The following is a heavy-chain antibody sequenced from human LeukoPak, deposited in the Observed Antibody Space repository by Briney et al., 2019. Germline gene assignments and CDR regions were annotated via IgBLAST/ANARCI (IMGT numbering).Heavy chain of an antibody. D-gene: IGHD3-10*01. V-gene: IGHV3-7*01. CDR2: IKQDGSEK. J-gene: IGHJ4*02. CDR3: ARGRGVYY. CDR1: GFTFSNYA. Sequence: GGSLRLSCAAFGFTFSNYAMRWVRQASGKGLEWVANIKQDGSEKYYVDSVKGRFTISRDNAKNSLYLQMNSLRAEDTAVYYCARGRGVYYWGQGTLVTVSS.